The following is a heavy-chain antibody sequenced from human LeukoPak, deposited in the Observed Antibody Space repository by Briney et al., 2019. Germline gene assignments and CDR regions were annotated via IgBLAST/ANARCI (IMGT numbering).Heavy chain of an antibody. Sequence: KPSETLSLTCAVYGGSFTGHYWSWLRQPPGKGLEWIGEIVHSGSTHYNPSLKSRGTMSLDTSKNQFSLKLSSVTAADTAVYYCAREVLYYDSSGYDHDAFDIWGQGTMVTVSS. CDR3: AREVLYYDSSGYDHDAFDI. CDR2: IVHSGST. CDR1: GGSFTGHY. V-gene: IGHV4-34*12. J-gene: IGHJ3*02. D-gene: IGHD3-22*01.